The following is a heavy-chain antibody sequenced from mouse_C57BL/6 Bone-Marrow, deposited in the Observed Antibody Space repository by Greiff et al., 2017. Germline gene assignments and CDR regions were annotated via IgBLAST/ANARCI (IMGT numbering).Heavy chain of an antibody. CDR2: ISSGSSTI. D-gene: IGHD3-2*02. CDR1: GFTFSDYG. J-gene: IGHJ4*01. CDR3: ARGNSSGFPYAMDD. Sequence: EVQGVESGGGLVKPGGSLKLSCAASGFTFSDYGMHWVRQAPEKGLEWVAYISSGSSTIYYADTVKGRFTISRDNAKNTLFLQMTSLRSEDTAMNYCARGNSSGFPYAMDDWGQGTSVTVSS. V-gene: IGHV5-17*01.